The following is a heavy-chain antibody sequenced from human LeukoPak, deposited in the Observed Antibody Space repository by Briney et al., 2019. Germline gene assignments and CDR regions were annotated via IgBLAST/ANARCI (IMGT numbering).Heavy chain of an antibody. V-gene: IGHV3-23*01. CDR1: GFTFSNYA. Sequence: GGSLRLSCAASGFTFSNYAMSWVRQAPGKGLEWVSAISGSGGNTYYADFVKGRFTISRDNSKNTLYLQMNSMRAEDTAVYFCAKAFTFGGVIGDWGQGTLVTVSS. J-gene: IGHJ4*02. CDR3: AKAFTFGGVIGD. D-gene: IGHD3-16*02. CDR2: ISGSGGNT.